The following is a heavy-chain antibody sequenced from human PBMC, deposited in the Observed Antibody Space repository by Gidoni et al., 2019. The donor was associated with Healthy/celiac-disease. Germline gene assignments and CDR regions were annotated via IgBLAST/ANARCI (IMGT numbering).Heavy chain of an antibody. D-gene: IGHD2-15*01. Sequence: EVQLVESGGGLVKPGGSLRLSCAASGFTFSSYSMTWVRQAPGKGLEWVSSISSSSSYIYYADSVKGRFTISRDNAKNSLYLQMNSLRAEDTAVYYCARDRYCSGGSCYPFYYYYGMDVWGQGTTVTVSS. CDR1: GFTFSSYS. CDR3: ARDRYCSGGSCYPFYYYYGMDV. J-gene: IGHJ6*02. CDR2: ISSSSSYI. V-gene: IGHV3-21*01.